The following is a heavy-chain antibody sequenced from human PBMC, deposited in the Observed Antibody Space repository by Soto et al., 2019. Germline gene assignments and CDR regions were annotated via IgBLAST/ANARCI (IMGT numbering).Heavy chain of an antibody. CDR1: GYTFTGYC. J-gene: IGHJ4*02. D-gene: IGHD2-15*01. Sequence: ASLKVSCKASGYTFTGYCMHWVRQAPGQGLEWMGWINPNSGGTNYAQKFQGWVTMTRDTSISTAYMELSRLRSDDTAVYYCGRDEYCSDGSTLGQLDYWGQGALVTVSS. CDR2: INPNSGGT. CDR3: GRDEYCSDGSTLGQLDY. V-gene: IGHV1-2*04.